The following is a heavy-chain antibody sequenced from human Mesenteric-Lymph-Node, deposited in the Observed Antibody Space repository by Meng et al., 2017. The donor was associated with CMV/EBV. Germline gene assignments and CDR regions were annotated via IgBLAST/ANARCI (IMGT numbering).Heavy chain of an antibody. CDR2: IIPIFDTP. CDR1: GYTFTSYD. D-gene: IGHD1-26*01. J-gene: IGHJ4*02. V-gene: IGHV1-69*05. Sequence: SVKVSCKASGYTFTSYDMNWVRQATGQGLEWMGGIIPIFDTPQYAQKFQGRVTITTDESTSTAYMELRSLRSDDTAVYYCARDLSRLLGATGPKYYFDYWGQGTLVTVSS. CDR3: ARDLSRLLGATGPKYYFDY.